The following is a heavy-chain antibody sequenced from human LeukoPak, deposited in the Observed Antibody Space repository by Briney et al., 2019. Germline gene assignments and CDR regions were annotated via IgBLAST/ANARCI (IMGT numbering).Heavy chain of an antibody. J-gene: IGHJ4*02. D-gene: IGHD3-22*01. Sequence: PSETLSLTCTVSGGSVSNYYWSWIRQHPGKGLEWIGYIYYSGSTYYNPSLKSRVTISVDTSKNQFSLKLSSVTAADTAVYYCARATWEYYDSSGYYDYWGQGTLVTVSS. CDR1: GGSVSNYY. V-gene: IGHV4-59*06. CDR3: ARATWEYYDSSGYYDY. CDR2: IYYSGST.